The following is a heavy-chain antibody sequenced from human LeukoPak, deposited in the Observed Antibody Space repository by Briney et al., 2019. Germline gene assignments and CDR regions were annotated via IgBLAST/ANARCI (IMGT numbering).Heavy chain of an antibody. Sequence: GGSLRLSCAASGFTFSYAWMNWVRQAPGKGLEWVAFIRYDGSNKYYADSVKGRITISRDNSKNTLYLQMNSLRAEDTAVYYCARPLLRYFDWLQLYYYMDVWGKGTTVTISS. CDR2: IRYDGSNK. J-gene: IGHJ6*03. V-gene: IGHV3-30*02. D-gene: IGHD3-9*01. CDR3: ARPLLRYFDWLQLYYYMDV. CDR1: GFTFSYAW.